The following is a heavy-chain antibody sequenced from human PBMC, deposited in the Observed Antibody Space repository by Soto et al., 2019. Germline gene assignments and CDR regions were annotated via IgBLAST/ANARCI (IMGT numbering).Heavy chain of an antibody. Sequence: SETLSLTCTVSGGSISSSSYYWGWIRQPPGKGLEWIGSIYYSGSTYYNPSLKSRVTISVDTSKNQFSLKLSSVTAADTAVYYCARTRRGYSHYYYYMDVWGKGTTVTVS. CDR3: ARTRRGYSHYYYYMDV. J-gene: IGHJ6*03. D-gene: IGHD6-13*01. CDR1: GGSISSSSYY. V-gene: IGHV4-39*01. CDR2: IYYSGST.